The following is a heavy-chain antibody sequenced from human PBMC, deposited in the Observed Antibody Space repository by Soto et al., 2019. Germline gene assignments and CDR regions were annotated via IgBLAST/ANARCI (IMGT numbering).Heavy chain of an antibody. CDR1: GYSFTSYW. D-gene: IGHD2-21*02. J-gene: IGHJ3*02. CDR3: ATRETYCGGDCYSEWAFDI. CDR2: IYPGDSDT. V-gene: IGHV5-51*01. Sequence: GESLKISCKGSGYSFTSYWIGWVRQMPGKGLEWMGIIYPGDSDTRYSPSFQGQVTISADKSISTAYLQWSSLKASDTAMYYCATRETYCGGDCYSEWAFDIWGQGTMVTVSS.